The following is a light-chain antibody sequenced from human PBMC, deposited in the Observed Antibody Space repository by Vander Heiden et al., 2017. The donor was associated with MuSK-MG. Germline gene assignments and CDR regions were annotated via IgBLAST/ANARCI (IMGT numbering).Light chain of an antibody. CDR3: QQRYSNPPENT. CDR2: AAS. Sequence: DIQMTQSPSSLSASVGDRVTITCRASQSISSYLNWYQQKPGKAPKLLIYAASSLQRGVQSRFSGSGYGTDFTLTISSRQPEDFASYYCQQRYSNPPENTFGQGTKLEIK. J-gene: IGKJ2*01. CDR1: QSISSY. V-gene: IGKV1-39*01.